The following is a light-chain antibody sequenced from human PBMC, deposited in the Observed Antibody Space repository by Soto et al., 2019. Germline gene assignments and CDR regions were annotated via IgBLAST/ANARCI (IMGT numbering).Light chain of an antibody. V-gene: IGLV2-8*01. CDR2: AVN. CDR1: SSDVGGYQY. Sequence: QSALTQPPSASGSPGQSVTISCTGTSSDVGGYQYVSWYQQYPGKAPKLMIYAVNKRPSGVPDRFSGSRSGNTASLTAPGLQAEDEADYYCSSYAGSNNYVFGTGTKVTVL. CDR3: SSYAGSNNYV. J-gene: IGLJ1*01.